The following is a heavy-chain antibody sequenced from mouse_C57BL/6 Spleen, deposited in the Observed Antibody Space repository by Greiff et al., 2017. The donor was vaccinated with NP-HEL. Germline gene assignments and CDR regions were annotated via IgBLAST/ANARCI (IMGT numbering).Heavy chain of an antibody. J-gene: IGHJ3*01. CDR2: IWSGGST. CDR3: ARNPNYYGSTWFAY. D-gene: IGHD1-1*01. V-gene: IGHV2-2*01. CDR1: GFSLTSYG. Sequence: QVQLQQSGPGLVQPSQSLSITCTVSGFSLTSYGVHWVRQSPGKGLEWLGVIWSGGSTDYNAAFISRLSISKDNSKSQVFFKMNSLQADDTAIYYCARNPNYYGSTWFAYWGQGTLVTVSA.